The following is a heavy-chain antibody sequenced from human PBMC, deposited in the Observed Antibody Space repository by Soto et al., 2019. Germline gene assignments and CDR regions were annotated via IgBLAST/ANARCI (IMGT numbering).Heavy chain of an antibody. CDR3: ARVVGYSYGYVKDY. J-gene: IGHJ4*02. V-gene: IGHV3-48*03. CDR2: ISSSGSTI. D-gene: IGHD5-18*01. Sequence: GGSLRLSCAASGFTFSSYEMNWVRQAPGKGLEWVSYISSSGSTIYYADSVEGRFTISRDNAKNSLYLQMNSLRAEDTAVYYCARVVGYSYGYVKDYWGQGTLVTVSS. CDR1: GFTFSSYE.